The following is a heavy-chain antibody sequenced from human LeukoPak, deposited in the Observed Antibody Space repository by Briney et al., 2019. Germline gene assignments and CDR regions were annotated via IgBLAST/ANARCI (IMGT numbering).Heavy chain of an antibody. CDR1: GFTLSDHF. J-gene: IGHJ3*02. Sequence: GGSLRLSCAASGFTLSDHFMDWVRQAPGKGLEWVSAISGSGGSTYYADSVKGRFTISRDNSKNTLYLQMNSLRAEDTAVYYCAKSAEYQLLIYVAFDIWGQGTMVTVSS. CDR3: AKSAEYQLLIYVAFDI. CDR2: ISGSGGST. D-gene: IGHD2-2*01. V-gene: IGHV3-23*01.